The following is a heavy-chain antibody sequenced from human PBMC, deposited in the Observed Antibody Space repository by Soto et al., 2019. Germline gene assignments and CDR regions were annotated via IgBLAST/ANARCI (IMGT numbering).Heavy chain of an antibody. J-gene: IGHJ5*02. Sequence: QVQLVQSGAEVKKPGASVKVSCKASGYTFTTYDINWVRQATGQGLEWMGWMNPNSGNTGYAQEFQGRVTMTRNTSISTAYMELSSLRSEDTAVYYCARGLIVAGVRYFDPWGQGTLVTVSA. D-gene: IGHD6-13*01. CDR3: ARGLIVAGVRYFDP. CDR2: MNPNSGNT. V-gene: IGHV1-8*01. CDR1: GYTFTTYD.